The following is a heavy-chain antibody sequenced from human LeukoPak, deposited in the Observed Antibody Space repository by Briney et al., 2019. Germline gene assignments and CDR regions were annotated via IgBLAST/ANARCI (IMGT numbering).Heavy chain of an antibody. Sequence: ASVKVSCKASGFTFSNFGITWVRQAPGQGLEWMGWIGADNGNTQYAQKFQGRVTMTTDTSTSTAYLHLRALRSDDTAVYYCARNFRLLRGIAARPSAFDIWGQGTMVTVSS. CDR3: ARNFRLLRGIAARPSAFDI. CDR2: IGADNGNT. D-gene: IGHD6-6*01. V-gene: IGHV1-18*01. J-gene: IGHJ3*02. CDR1: GFTFSNFG.